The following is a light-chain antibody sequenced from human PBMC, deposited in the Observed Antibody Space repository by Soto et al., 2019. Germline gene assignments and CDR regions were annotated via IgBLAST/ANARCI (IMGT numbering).Light chain of an antibody. CDR2: RNN. Sequence: QSVLTQPPSASGAPGQSVTISCSGSTSNVESETVNWYQQLPGTAPKLVVFRNNKRPSAVPDRFSASKSGTSASLAISNLQPADEADYYCVAWDANLNGWVFGGGTQLTVL. J-gene: IGLJ3*02. CDR1: TSNVESET. CDR3: VAWDANLNGWV. V-gene: IGLV1-44*01.